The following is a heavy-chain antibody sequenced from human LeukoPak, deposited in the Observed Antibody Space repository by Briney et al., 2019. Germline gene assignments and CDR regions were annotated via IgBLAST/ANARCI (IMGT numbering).Heavy chain of an antibody. CDR2: IYYTGAT. D-gene: IGHD3-3*01. J-gene: IGHJ5*02. CDR1: GGSISSGVYH. Sequence: PSETLSLTFTVSGGSISSGVYHWGWIRQSPGEGLEWIASIYYTGATYYNPSLKSRVAISLDTSKNQFSLKMESVTAADTAIYYCARDIPSGYHDHWGQGTLVTVSS. V-gene: IGHV4-39*07. CDR3: ARDIPSGYHDH.